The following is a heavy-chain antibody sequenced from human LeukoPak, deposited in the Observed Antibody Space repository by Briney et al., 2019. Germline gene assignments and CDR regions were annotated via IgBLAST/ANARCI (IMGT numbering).Heavy chain of an antibody. V-gene: IGHV1-2*02. CDR2: INPNGGAT. Sequence: ASVKVSCKASGYFFTAYYIFWVRQAPGQGLEWMGWINPNGGATNYAQKFQGRVTMTWDTSIDTAFMELSSLRSDDTAVYYCAILWFGKSSYYFDSWGQGTLVTVSS. J-gene: IGHJ4*02. D-gene: IGHD3-10*01. CDR1: GYFFTAYY. CDR3: AILWFGKSSYYFDS.